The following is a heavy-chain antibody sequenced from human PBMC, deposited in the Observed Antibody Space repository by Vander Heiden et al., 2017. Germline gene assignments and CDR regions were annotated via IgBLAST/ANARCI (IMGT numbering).Heavy chain of an antibody. CDR3: AKAYCGGDCHFDY. CDR2: ISSSGSTI. J-gene: IGHJ4*02. D-gene: IGHD2-21*02. V-gene: IGHV3-11*01. Sequence: QVQLVESGGGLVKPGGSLSLSCAASGFTFSGYYMSWIRQAPGKGLEWVSYISSSGSTIYYADAVKGRFTISRDNAKNSLYLQMNSLRAEDTAVYYCAKAYCGGDCHFDYWGQGTLVTVSS. CDR1: GFTFSGYY.